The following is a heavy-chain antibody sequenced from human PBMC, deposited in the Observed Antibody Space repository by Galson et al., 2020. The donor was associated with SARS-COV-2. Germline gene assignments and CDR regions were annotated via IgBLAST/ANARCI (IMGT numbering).Heavy chain of an antibody. D-gene: IGHD2-15*01. CDR3: ARYRVVAATTGFYYYYGMDV. Sequence: SETLSLTCTVSGGSISSGGYYWSWIRQHPGKGLEWIGYIYYSGSTYYNPSLKSRVTISVDTSKNQFSLKLSSVTAADTAVYYCARYRVVAATTGFYYYYGMDVWGQGTTVTVSS. J-gene: IGHJ6*02. CDR1: GGSISSGGYY. V-gene: IGHV4-31*03. CDR2: IYYSGST.